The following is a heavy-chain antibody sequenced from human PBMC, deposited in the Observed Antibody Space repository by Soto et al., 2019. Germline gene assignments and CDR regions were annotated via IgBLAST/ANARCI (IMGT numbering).Heavy chain of an antibody. CDR2: ISSSGSTI. V-gene: IGHV3-48*03. CDR3: ARAISSGWFDY. J-gene: IGHJ4*02. Sequence: EVQLVESGGGLVQPGGSLRLSCAASGFTFSSYEMNWVRQAPGQGLEWVSYISSSGSTIYYADSVKGRFTISRDNAKNSLYLQMNSLRAEDTAVYYCARAISSGWFDYWGQGTLVTVSS. CDR1: GFTFSSYE. D-gene: IGHD6-19*01.